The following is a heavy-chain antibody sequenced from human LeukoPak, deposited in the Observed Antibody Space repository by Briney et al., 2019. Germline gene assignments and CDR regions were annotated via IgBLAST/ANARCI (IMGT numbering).Heavy chain of an antibody. J-gene: IGHJ4*02. CDR3: ARLVGYYDSSGYYTIDY. CDR2: IYYSGST. CDR1: GGSISSGDYY. D-gene: IGHD3-22*01. Sequence: SETLSLTCTVSGGSISSGDYYWSWIRQPPGKGLERIGYIYYSGSTYYNPSLKSRVTISVDTSKNQFSLKLSSVTAADTAVYYCARLVGYYDSSGYYTIDYWGQGTLVTVSS. V-gene: IGHV4-30-4*01.